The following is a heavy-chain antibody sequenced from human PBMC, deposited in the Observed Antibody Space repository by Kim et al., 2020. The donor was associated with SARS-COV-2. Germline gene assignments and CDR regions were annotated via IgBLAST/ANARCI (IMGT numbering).Heavy chain of an antibody. D-gene: IGHD2-2*02. Sequence: YAQTFQGRVTMTRDTSISTAYMELSRRRSDDTAVYYCARDRRVVPAAICPFGYWGQGTLVTVSS. CDR3: ARDRRVVPAAICPFGY. V-gene: IGHV1-2*02. J-gene: IGHJ4*02.